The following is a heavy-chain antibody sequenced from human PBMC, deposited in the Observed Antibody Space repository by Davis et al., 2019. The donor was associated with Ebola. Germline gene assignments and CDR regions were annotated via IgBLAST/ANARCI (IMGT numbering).Heavy chain of an antibody. V-gene: IGHV3-9*01. J-gene: IGHJ3*02. CDR1: GFTFDDYA. CDR3: AKVLQTGDSSGYYYTDDAFDI. Sequence: PGGSLRLSCAASGFTFDDYAMNWVRQAPGKGLEWVSGISWNSGSIGYADSVKGRFTISRDNAKNSLYLQMNSLRAEDTALYYCAKVLQTGDSSGYYYTDDAFDIWGQGTMVTVSS. D-gene: IGHD3-22*01. CDR2: ISWNSGSI.